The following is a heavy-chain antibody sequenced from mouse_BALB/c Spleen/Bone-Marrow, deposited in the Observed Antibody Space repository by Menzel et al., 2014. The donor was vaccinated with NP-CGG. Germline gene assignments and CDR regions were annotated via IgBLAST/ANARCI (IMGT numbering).Heavy chain of an antibody. CDR1: GFDFSRYW. V-gene: IGHV4-1*02. J-gene: IGHJ2*01. CDR3: ARLGYYGSSDY. Sequence: DVQLQESGGGLVQPGGSLKLSCAASGFDFSRYWMSWVRQAPGKGLEWIGEINPDSSTINYTPSLKDKFIISRDNAKNTLYQQMSKVRSEDTALYYCARLGYYGSSDYWGQGTTLTVSS. CDR2: INPDSSTI. D-gene: IGHD1-1*01.